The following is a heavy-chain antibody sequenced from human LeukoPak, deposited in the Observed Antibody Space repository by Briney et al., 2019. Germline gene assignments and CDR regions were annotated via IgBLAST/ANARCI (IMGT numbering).Heavy chain of an antibody. J-gene: IGHJ4*02. D-gene: IGHD3-10*01. CDR1: GYSFTTYG. CDR2: ISTYNGNT. V-gene: IGHV1-18*01. CDR3: AKAPNYSGSGSPLFDY. Sequence: ASVKVSCKASGYSFTTYGISWVRQAPGQGLEWMGWISTYNGNTNYAQKLQGRVTMTTDTSTSTAYMELTSLRSDDTAVYYCAKAPNYSGSGSPLFDYWGQGTLVTVSS.